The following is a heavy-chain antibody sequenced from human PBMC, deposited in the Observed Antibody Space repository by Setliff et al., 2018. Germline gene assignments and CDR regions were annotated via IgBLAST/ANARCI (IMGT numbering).Heavy chain of an antibody. Sequence: LSLTCTVSGGSISSGSYYWSWIRQPAGKGLEWIGRIYTSGSTNYNPSLKSRVTISVDTSKNQFSLKLSSVTAADTAVYYCARDEEYSSSSGWDYYYYYGMDVWGQGTTVTVSS. CDR2: IYTSGST. J-gene: IGHJ6*02. D-gene: IGHD6-6*01. V-gene: IGHV4-61*02. CDR3: ARDEEYSSSSGWDYYYYYGMDV. CDR1: GGSISSGSYY.